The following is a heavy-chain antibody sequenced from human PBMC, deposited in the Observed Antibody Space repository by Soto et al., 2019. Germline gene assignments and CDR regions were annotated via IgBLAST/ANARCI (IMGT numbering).Heavy chain of an antibody. J-gene: IGHJ6*02. CDR2: IWYDGSNK. CDR3: AREKQWLVLDRIWNLKQSYYYYYGMDV. D-gene: IGHD6-19*01. V-gene: IGHV3-33*01. Sequence: GGSLRLSCAAPGFTFSSYGMHWVRQAPGKGLEWVAVIWYDGSNKYYADSVKGRFTISRDNSKNTLYLQMNSLRAEDTAVYYCAREKQWLVLDRIWNLKQSYYYYYGMDVWGQGTTVTVSS. CDR1: GFTFSSYG.